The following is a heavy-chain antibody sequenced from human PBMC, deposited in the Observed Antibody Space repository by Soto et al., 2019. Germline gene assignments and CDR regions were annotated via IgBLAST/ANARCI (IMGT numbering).Heavy chain of an antibody. V-gene: IGHV3-21*01. CDR3: ARDQPGYSYGYGLGY. Sequence: EVQLEESGGGLVKPGGSLRLSCAASGFTFSSYGMNWVRQAPGKGLEWVSSISSSSSYIYYADSVKGRFTISRDNAKNSLYLQMNSLRAEDTAVYYCARDQPGYSYGYGLGYWGQGTLVTVSS. J-gene: IGHJ4*02. CDR1: GFTFSSYG. D-gene: IGHD5-18*01. CDR2: ISSSSSYI.